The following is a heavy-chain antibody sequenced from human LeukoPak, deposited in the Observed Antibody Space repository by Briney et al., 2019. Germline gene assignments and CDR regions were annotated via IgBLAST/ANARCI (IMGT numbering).Heavy chain of an antibody. V-gene: IGHV3-33*01. Sequence: GGSLRLSCAASGFTFSSYGMHWVRQAPGKGLEGVAVIWYDGSNKHYADSVKGRFTISRDNSKNTLYLQMNSLRAEDTAVYYCARTYYDSSGYFDYWGQGTLVTVSS. CDR3: ARTYYDSSGYFDY. CDR1: GFTFSSYG. J-gene: IGHJ4*02. D-gene: IGHD3-22*01. CDR2: IWYDGSNK.